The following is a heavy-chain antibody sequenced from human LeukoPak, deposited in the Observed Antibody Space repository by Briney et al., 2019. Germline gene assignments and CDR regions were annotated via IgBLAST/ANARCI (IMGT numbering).Heavy chain of an antibody. J-gene: IGHJ4*02. CDR3: ARASGSYRSPSDY. V-gene: IGHV3-48*03. CDR2: ISSSGSTI. D-gene: IGHD1-26*01. Sequence: GGSLRLSCAASGFTFSSYEMNWVRQAPGKGLEWVSYISSSGSTIYYADSVKGRFTISRDNAKNSLYLQMNSLRAEDTAVYYCARASGSYRSPSDYWGQGTLVTVSS. CDR1: GFTFSSYE.